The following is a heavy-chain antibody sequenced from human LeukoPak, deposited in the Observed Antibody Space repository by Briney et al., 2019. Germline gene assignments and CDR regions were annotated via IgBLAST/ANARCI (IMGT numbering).Heavy chain of an antibody. J-gene: IGHJ4*02. V-gene: IGHV1-18*01. CDR3: AREQAMTYYDILTGYFPFDY. Sequence: ASVKVSCKASGYTFTSYGISWVRQAPGHGLEWMGWISAYNGNTNYAQKLQGRVTMTTDTSTSTAYMELRSLRSDDTAVYYRAREQAMTYYDILTGYFPFDYWGQGTLVTVSS. CDR2: ISAYNGNT. D-gene: IGHD3-9*01. CDR1: GYTFTSYG.